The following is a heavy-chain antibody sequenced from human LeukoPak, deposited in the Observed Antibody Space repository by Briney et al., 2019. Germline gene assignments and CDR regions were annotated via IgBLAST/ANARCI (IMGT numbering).Heavy chain of an antibody. Sequence: ASVKVSCKASGYTFSTYYMHWVRQAPGQGLEWMGWINPNSGGTNYAQKFQGRVTMTRDTSISTAYMELSRLRSDDTAVYYCARARGDYDILTGYHTRYYFDYWGQGTLVTVSS. CDR2: INPNSGGT. J-gene: IGHJ4*02. CDR3: ARARGDYDILTGYHTRYYFDY. D-gene: IGHD3-9*01. CDR1: GYTFSTYY. V-gene: IGHV1-2*02.